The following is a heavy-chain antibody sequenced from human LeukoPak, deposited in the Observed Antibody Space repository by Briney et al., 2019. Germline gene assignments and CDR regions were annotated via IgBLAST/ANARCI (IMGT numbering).Heavy chain of an antibody. CDR3: ARGWRVRDSSGYYPGWFDP. Sequence: KPSETLSLTCTVSGGSISSSSYYWGWIRQPPGKGLEWIGSIYYSGSTYYNPSLKSRVTISVDTSKNQFSLKLSSVTAADTAVYYCARGWRVRDSSGYYPGWFDPWGQGTLVTVSS. V-gene: IGHV4-39*07. D-gene: IGHD3-22*01. J-gene: IGHJ5*02. CDR1: GGSISSSSYY. CDR2: IYYSGST.